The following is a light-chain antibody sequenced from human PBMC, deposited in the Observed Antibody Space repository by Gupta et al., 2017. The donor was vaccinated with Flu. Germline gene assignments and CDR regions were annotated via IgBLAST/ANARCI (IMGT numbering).Light chain of an antibody. CDR3: DSSDDSLSVLYV. J-gene: IGLJ1*01. V-gene: IGLV1-47*01. CDR1: SSNIGSNY. Sequence: QSVLTQPPSASGTPGQRVTIPCSGSSSNIGSNYVYWYQQLPGTAPNLLIYRNNQRPSGAPHRCPGSNSGTSAALATTPLRSEDEADYYCDSSDDSLSVLYVFGTGTKLTVL. CDR2: RNN.